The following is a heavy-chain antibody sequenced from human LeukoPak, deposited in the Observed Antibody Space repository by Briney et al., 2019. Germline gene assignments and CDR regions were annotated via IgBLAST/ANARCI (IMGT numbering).Heavy chain of an antibody. CDR2: ISDNGAIT. V-gene: IGHV3-64D*09. CDR1: GFTFSVYP. Sequence: GGSLRLSCSASGFTFSVYPMNWVRQAPGKGLEYVSGISDNGAITYYADSVKATFTSSIENSKNTLYLQMSSQIAKDTTVYNCAKYLTGYYDGMDVWGQGTTVTVSS. J-gene: IGHJ6*02. CDR3: AKYLTGYYDGMDV. D-gene: IGHD4/OR15-4a*01.